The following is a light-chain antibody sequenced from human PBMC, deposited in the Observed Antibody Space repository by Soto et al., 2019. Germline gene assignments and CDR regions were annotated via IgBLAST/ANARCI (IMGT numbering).Light chain of an antibody. CDR1: SSDVGNYNL. CDR2: EVT. V-gene: IGLV2-23*02. Sequence: QSVLTQPASVSGSPGQSITISCTGTSSDVGNYNLVSWYQLHPGKAPKVMIYEVTKRPSGVSNRFSGSKSGNTASLTISGLQAEDEADYYCCSYAGSSTLGVFGGGTKLTVL. J-gene: IGLJ3*02. CDR3: CSYAGSSTLGV.